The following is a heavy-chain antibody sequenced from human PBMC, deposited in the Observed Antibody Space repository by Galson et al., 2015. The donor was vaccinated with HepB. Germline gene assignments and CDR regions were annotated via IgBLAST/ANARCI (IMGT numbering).Heavy chain of an antibody. Sequence: SLRLSCAASGFTFSSYGMHWVRQAPGKGLEWVAVISYDGSNKYYADSVKGRFTISRDNSKNTLYLQMNSLRAEDTAVYYCAKDRIENSGYSPGFDYWGQGTLVTVSS. CDR1: GFTFSSYG. V-gene: IGHV3-30*18. CDR2: ISYDGSNK. CDR3: AKDRIENSGYSPGFDY. D-gene: IGHD3-22*01. J-gene: IGHJ4*02.